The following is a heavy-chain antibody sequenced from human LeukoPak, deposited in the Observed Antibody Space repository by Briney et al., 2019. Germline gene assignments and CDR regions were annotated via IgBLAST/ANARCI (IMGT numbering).Heavy chain of an antibody. CDR1: GFTFRNYA. D-gene: IGHD4-11*01. Sequence: GGSLRLSCAASGFTFRNYAMHWVRQAPGKGLEWVSVISDDGSDKFFADSVKGRFSISRDNSRNTVYLQMNSLRAEDTAVYYCAKILTTKQLLFDAFDMWGQGTMVTVSS. CDR2: ISDDGSDK. J-gene: IGHJ3*02. CDR3: AKILTTKQLLFDAFDM. V-gene: IGHV3-30*01.